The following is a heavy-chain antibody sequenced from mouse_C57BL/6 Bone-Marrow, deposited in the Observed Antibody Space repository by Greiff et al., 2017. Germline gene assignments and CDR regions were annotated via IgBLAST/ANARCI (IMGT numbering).Heavy chain of an antibody. CDR3: ARGGRYGSSYYAMDY. Sequence: VQLQQSGPELVKPGASVKISCKASGYTFTDYYMNWVKQSHGKSLEWIGDINPNNGGTSYNQKFKGKATLTVDKSSSTAYMELRSLTYEDSAVYYCARGGRYGSSYYAMDYWGQGTSVTVSS. J-gene: IGHJ4*01. V-gene: IGHV1-26*01. CDR2: INPNNGGT. D-gene: IGHD1-1*01. CDR1: GYTFTDYY.